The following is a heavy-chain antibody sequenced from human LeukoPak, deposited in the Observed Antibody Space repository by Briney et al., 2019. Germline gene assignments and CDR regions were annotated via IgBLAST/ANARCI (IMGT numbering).Heavy chain of an antibody. J-gene: IGHJ3*02. CDR3: ARAGGSTDDAFDI. V-gene: IGHV4-4*02. D-gene: IGHD1-26*01. Sequence: PSETLSLTCAVSGGSISSSNWWSWVRPPPGKGLEWIGEIYHSGSTNYNPSLKRRVTISVDKPKNQFSLKLSSVTAADTAVYYCARAGGSTDDAFDIWGQGTMVTVSS. CDR2: IYHSGST. CDR1: GGSISSSNW.